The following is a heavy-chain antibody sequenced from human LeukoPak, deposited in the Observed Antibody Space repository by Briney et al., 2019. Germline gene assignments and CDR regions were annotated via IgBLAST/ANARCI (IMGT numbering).Heavy chain of an antibody. J-gene: IGHJ4*02. V-gene: IGHV3-23*01. CDR1: GFTFSSYA. Sequence: GGSLRLSCAASGFTFSSYAMSWVRQAPGKGLEWVSAISGSGGSTYYADSVKGRFTISRDNSKNTLYLQMNRLSAEDTAVYYCARRIPATASGLDYWGQGTLVTVSS. D-gene: IGHD2-2*01. CDR3: ARRIPATASGLDY. CDR2: ISGSGGST.